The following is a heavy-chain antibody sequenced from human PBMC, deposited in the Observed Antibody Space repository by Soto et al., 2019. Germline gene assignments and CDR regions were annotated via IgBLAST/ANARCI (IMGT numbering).Heavy chain of an antibody. J-gene: IGHJ4*02. V-gene: IGHV1-69*06. CDR2: IIHPFGTA. Sequence: ASVKVSCRATGGTFSTYAISWVRQAPGQGLEWIGGIIHPFGTANYAQKFQGRVTITADKSTRTGYMELSSLRSEDTAVYYCATLPLRGTTDYSGQGTLVTVSS. CDR3: ATLPLRGTTDY. CDR1: GGTFSTYA. D-gene: IGHD1-7*01.